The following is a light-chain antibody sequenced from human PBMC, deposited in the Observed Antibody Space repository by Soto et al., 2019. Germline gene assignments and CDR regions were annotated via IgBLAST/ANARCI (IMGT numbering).Light chain of an antibody. CDR2: WAS. CDR3: QHYYSDPPWT. V-gene: IGKV4-1*01. CDR1: QSVLYSFNNNNY. J-gene: IGKJ1*01. Sequence: DIVLTQSPDSLAVSLGERATINCRSSQSVLYSFNNNNYLGLYQQKPGQAPKLLIYWASTRESGVPDRFSGSGSGTDFTLTISSLQAEDVAVYYCQHYYSDPPWTFGQGTKVEIK.